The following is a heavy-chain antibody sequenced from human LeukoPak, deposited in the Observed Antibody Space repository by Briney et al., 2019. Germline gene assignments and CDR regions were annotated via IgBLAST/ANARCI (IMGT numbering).Heavy chain of an antibody. CDR1: GFTFSSYG. V-gene: IGHV3-30*18. D-gene: IGHD3-9*01. CDR2: ISYDGSNK. Sequence: GGSLRLSCAASGFTFSSYGMHWVRQAPGKGLEWVAVISYDGSNKYYADSVKGRFTISRDNSKNTLYLQMNSLRAEDTAVYYCAKDQGSSYDILTGYSDYWGQGTLVTVSS. J-gene: IGHJ4*02. CDR3: AKDQGSSYDILTGYSDY.